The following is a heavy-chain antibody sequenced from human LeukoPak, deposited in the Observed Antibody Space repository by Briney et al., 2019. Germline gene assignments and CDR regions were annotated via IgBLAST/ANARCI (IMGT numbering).Heavy chain of an antibody. Sequence: SETLSLTCAVSGGSISSGGYSWSWIRQPPGKGLEWIGYIYHSGSTYYNPSLKSRVTISVDRSKNQFSLKLSSVAAADTAVYYCARSYDGDAFDIWGQGTMVTVSS. CDR3: ARSYDGDAFDI. D-gene: IGHD3-22*01. J-gene: IGHJ3*02. V-gene: IGHV4-30-2*01. CDR2: IYHSGST. CDR1: GGSISSGGYS.